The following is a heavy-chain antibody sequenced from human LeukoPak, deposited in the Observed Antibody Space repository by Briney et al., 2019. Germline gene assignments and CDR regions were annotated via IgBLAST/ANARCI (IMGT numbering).Heavy chain of an antibody. V-gene: IGHV3-48*01. CDR2: ISPSSSTI. CDR1: GFTFSESS. Sequence: GGSLRLSCAASGFTFSESSMNWVRQAPGKGLEWVSYISPSSSTINYADSVKGRFTISRDNAKNSLYFQMNSLRAADTAVYYCVRVLVTSWYLPLDYWGQGTLVTVSS. J-gene: IGHJ4*02. D-gene: IGHD2-15*01. CDR3: VRVLVTSWYLPLDY.